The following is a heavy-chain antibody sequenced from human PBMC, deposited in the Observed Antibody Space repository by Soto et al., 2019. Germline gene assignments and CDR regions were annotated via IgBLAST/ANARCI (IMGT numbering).Heavy chain of an antibody. D-gene: IGHD6-6*01. J-gene: IGHJ6*03. CDR2: ISWNSGSI. V-gene: IGHV3-9*01. CDR3: AKASNYYYYMDV. CDR1: GFTFDDYA. Sequence: GGSLRLSCAASGFTFDDYAMRWVRQAPGKGLEWVSGISWNSGSIGYADSVKGRFTISRDNAKNSLYLQMNSLRAEDTALYYCAKASNYYYYMDVWGKGTTVTVSS.